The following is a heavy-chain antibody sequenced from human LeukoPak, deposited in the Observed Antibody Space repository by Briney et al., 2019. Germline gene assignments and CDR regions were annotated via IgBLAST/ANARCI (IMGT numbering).Heavy chain of an antibody. CDR1: GYKFTNYW. J-gene: IGHJ4*02. Sequence: GESLKISCKTSGYKFTNYWIGWVRQMPGKGLEWMGIIYPGDSDTRYSPSFQGQVTISVDKSISTAYLQWSSLKASDTAMYYCAKLGAYSSTWYGFVDYWGQGTLVTVSS. CDR2: IYPGDSDT. V-gene: IGHV5-51*01. CDR3: AKLGAYSSTWYGFVDY. D-gene: IGHD6-13*01.